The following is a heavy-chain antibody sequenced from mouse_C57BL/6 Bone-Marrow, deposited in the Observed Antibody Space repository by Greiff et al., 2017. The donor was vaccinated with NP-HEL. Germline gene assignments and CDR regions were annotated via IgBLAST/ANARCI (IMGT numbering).Heavy chain of an antibody. CDR2: IWGVGST. J-gene: IGHJ1*03. Sequence: VQLQQSGPGLVAPSQSLSITCTVSGFSLTSYGVDWVRQSPGKGLEWLGVIWGVGSTNYNSALKSRLSISKDNSKSQVFLKMNSLQTDDTAMYYCATYYYGRGNWYFDVWGTGTTVTVSS. CDR3: ATYYYGRGNWYFDV. CDR1: GFSLTSYG. V-gene: IGHV2-6*01. D-gene: IGHD1-1*01.